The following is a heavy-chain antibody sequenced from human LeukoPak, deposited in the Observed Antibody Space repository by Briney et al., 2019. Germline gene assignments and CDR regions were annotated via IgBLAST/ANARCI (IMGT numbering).Heavy chain of an antibody. CDR1: GGSISSGDYY. J-gene: IGHJ5*02. V-gene: IGHV4-30-4*01. Sequence: SQTLSLTCAVSGGSISSGDYYWSWIRQPPGKGLEWIGYIYYSGSTYYNPSLKSRVTISVDTSKNQFSLKLSSVTAADTAVYYCARRRGRNWFDPWGQGTLVTVSS. D-gene: IGHD1-14*01. CDR2: IYYSGST. CDR3: ARRRGRNWFDP.